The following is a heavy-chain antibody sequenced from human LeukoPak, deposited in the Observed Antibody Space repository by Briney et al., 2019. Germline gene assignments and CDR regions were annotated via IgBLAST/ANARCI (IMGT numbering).Heavy chain of an antibody. CDR2: IYYSGST. CDR1: GGSISSSSYY. V-gene: IGHV4-61*05. J-gene: IGHJ4*02. D-gene: IGHD3-3*01. Sequence: SETLSLTCTVSGGSISSSSYYWGWIRQPPGKGLEWIGYIYYSGSTNYNPSLKSRVTISVDTSKNQFSLKLSSVTAADTAVYYCASENFWSGYLDYWGQGTLVTVSS. CDR3: ASENFWSGYLDY.